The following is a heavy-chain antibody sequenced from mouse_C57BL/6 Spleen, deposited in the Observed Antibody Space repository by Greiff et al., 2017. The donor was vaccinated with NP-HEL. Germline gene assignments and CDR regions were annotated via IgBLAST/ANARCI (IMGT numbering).Heavy chain of an antibody. J-gene: IGHJ4*01. CDR2: ISNLAYSI. Sequence: EVKLVESGGGLVQPGGSLKLSCAASGFTFSDYGMAWVRQAPRKGPEWVAFISNLAYSIYYADTVTGRFTISRENAKNTLYLEMSSLRSEDTAMYYCARHGSVGNAMDYWGQGTSVTVSS. CDR3: ARHGSVGNAMDY. CDR1: GFTFSDYG. V-gene: IGHV5-15*01. D-gene: IGHD3-2*02.